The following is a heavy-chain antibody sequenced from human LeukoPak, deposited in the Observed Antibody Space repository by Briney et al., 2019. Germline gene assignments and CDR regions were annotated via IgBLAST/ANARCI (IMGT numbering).Heavy chain of an antibody. CDR1: DGSFSSYY. J-gene: IGHJ6*02. CDR2: IYISGSA. CDR3: ARVNYYYGMDV. V-gene: IGHV4-4*07. D-gene: IGHD3-22*01. Sequence: SETLSLTCTVSDGSFSSYYWTWIRQPAGKGPEWIGRIYISGSANYNPSLNSRVTMSVDTSKSQFSLKLSSVTAADTAVYYCARVNYYYGMDVWGQGTTVTVSS.